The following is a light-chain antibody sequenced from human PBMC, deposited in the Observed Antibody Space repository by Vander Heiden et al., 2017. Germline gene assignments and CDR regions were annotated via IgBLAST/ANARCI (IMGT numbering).Light chain of an antibody. CDR2: NAS. CDR1: QDISNY. CDR3: QQEDNLPYT. Sequence: IQMTQSPSSLSASVGDRVTITCPASQDISNYLTWYQQKPGKAPKLLIYNASNLETGVPSRFSGSGSGTDFTFTISSLQPEDFATYYCQQEDNLPYTFGQGTKVEIK. J-gene: IGKJ2*01. V-gene: IGKV1-33*01.